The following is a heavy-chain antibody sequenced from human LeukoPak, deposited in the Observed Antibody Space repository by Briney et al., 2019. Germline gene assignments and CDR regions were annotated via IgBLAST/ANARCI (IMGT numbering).Heavy chain of an antibody. CDR1: GFTFSDYS. V-gene: IGHV3-48*04. Sequence: PGGSLRLSCAASGFTFSDYSMNWVRQAPGKGLEWISYISGTSTTTQYADSVKGRFTISRDNAKNSLYLQMNSLRAEDTAVYYCATRVGWGSYGPYSSGWGGDYWGQGTLVTVSS. J-gene: IGHJ4*02. D-gene: IGHD6-19*01. CDR2: ISGTSTTT. CDR3: ATRVGWGSYGPYSSGWGGDY.